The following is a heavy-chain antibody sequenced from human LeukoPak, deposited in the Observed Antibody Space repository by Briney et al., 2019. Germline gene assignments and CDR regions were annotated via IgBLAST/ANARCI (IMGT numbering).Heavy chain of an antibody. V-gene: IGHV3-23*01. CDR1: GFTFSTYD. CDR3: ARGRWSGYDLDY. Sequence: GGSLRLSCAASGFTFSTYDMNWVRQAPGKGLEWVSIISGSGSTYYADSVKGRFTISRDNSKNTLYLQMNSLRAEDTAVYYCARGRWSGYDLDYWGQGTLVTVSS. D-gene: IGHD5-12*01. J-gene: IGHJ4*02. CDR2: ISGSGST.